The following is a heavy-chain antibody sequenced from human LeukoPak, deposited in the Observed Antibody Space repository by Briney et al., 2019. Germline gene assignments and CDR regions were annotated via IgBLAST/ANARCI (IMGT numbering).Heavy chain of an antibody. D-gene: IGHD6-19*01. J-gene: IGHJ4*02. CDR3: AKTTTGYSSGRYPGWPADY. V-gene: IGHV3-23*01. CDR2: IFCSGGSP. CDR1: GFAFSCYW. Sequence: GSLSLSCAASGFAFSCYWMDWVRPAPGKGRGWVSGIFCSGGSPHYADSVKGRFTISRDNSKNTVYLQMSSLRAEDTAVYYCAKTTTGYSSGRYPGWPADYWGQGSLVTVSS.